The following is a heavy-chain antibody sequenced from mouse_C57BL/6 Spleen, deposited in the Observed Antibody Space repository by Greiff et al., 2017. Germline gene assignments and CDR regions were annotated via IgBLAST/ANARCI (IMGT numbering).Heavy chain of an antibody. V-gene: IGHV5-16*01. D-gene: IGHD1-1*01. CDR3: ARSITTVVGGYWYFDV. J-gene: IGHJ1*03. CDR1: GFTFSDYY. CDR2: INYDGSST. Sequence: DVHLVESEGGLVQPGSSMKLSCTASGFTFSDYYMAWVRQVPEKGLEWVANINYDGSSTYYLDSLKSRFIISRDNAKNILYLQMSSLKSEDTATYYCARSITTVVGGYWYFDVWGTGTTVTVSS.